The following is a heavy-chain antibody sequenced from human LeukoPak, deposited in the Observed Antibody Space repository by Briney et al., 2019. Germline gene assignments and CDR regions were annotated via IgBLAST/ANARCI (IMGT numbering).Heavy chain of an antibody. Sequence: GASVTVSCKASGCTFTSYAISWVRQAPGQGLEWMGWMNPICGKAHYAQKFQGRVTITGNESTSTAYMELSSLRSEDTAVYYCAGVGVAVACRGRRFGHWGQGTLVTVSS. J-gene: IGHJ4*02. CDR3: AGVGVAVACRGRRFGH. D-gene: IGHD6-19*01. V-gene: IGHV1-69*13. CDR2: MNPICGKA. CDR1: GCTFTSYA.